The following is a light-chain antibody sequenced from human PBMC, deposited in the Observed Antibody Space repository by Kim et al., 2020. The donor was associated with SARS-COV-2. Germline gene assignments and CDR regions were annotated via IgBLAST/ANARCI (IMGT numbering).Light chain of an antibody. CDR2: AAS. J-gene: IGKJ5*01. CDR1: QVIGSR. V-gene: IGKV1-12*01. Sequence: DIQMTQSPSSMSASVGDRVTITCRASQVIGSRLGWYQQKPGKAPKLLIYAASNLQNGVPSRFIGSGSGTEFTLTISSLQPDDSATYYCHQATSFPVTFGQGTRLEIK. CDR3: HQATSFPVT.